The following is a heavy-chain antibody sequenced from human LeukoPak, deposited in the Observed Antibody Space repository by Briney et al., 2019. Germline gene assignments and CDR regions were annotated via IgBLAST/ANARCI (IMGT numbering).Heavy chain of an antibody. D-gene: IGHD3-22*01. V-gene: IGHV3-23*01. CDR2: ISDSGGDTP. CDR3: AKAYGTNGYYQLPIDF. CDR1: GFTFSSYA. J-gene: IGHJ4*02. Sequence: GGSLRLSCAASGFTFSSYAMSWVRQAPGKGLEWVSGISDSGGDTPYYADSVRGRFTISRDNSRNTLYLQLNNLRAEDTAIYYCAKAYGTNGYYQLPIDFWGQGTLVTVSS.